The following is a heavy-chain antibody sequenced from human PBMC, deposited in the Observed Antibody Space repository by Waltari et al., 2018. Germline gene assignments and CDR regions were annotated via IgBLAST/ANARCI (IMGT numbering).Heavy chain of an antibody. CDR1: GFTFSTYA. V-gene: IGHV3-23*04. J-gene: IGHJ6*03. CDR2: IRDDGQTS. D-gene: IGHD3-10*01. Sequence: EARLEESGGGLEQPGKSLRLSCSASGFTFSTYAMTWVRQAPGKGWEWVASIRDDGQTSFYADSVKGRCIISRDNSKSTLVLHLNSRRGDDTARYYCAKGIRATATYFYMDVWGKGTTVTVSS. CDR3: AKGIRATATYFYMDV.